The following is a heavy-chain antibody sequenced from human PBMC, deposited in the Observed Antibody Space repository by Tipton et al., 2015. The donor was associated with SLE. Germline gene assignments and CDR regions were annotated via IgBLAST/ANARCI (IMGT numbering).Heavy chain of an antibody. CDR3: ARTITGTTGVTDAFDI. J-gene: IGHJ3*02. CDR1: GGSISSSSYY. V-gene: IGHV4-39*01. D-gene: IGHD1-7*01. Sequence: TLSLTCTVSGGSISSSSYYWGWIRQPPGKGLEWIGSSYYSGSTYYNPSLQSRVTISVDTSKNQFSLKLSSVTAADTAVYYCARTITGTTGVTDAFDIWGQGTMVTVSS. CDR2: SYYSGST.